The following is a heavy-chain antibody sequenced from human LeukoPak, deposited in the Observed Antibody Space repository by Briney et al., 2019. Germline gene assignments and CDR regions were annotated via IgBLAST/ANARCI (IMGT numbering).Heavy chain of an antibody. CDR2: ISYDGSTK. CDR3: ARATGGYFDY. J-gene: IGHJ4*02. V-gene: IGHV3-30*04. D-gene: IGHD3-16*01. CDR1: GFTFSSYA. Sequence: GRALRLSCAASGFTFSSYAMHWVRQAPGKGLEWVAVISYDGSTKYYADSVRGRFTFSRDNSKNTLFLQMNSLRAEDTAVYYCARATGGYFDYWGRGTLVTVSS.